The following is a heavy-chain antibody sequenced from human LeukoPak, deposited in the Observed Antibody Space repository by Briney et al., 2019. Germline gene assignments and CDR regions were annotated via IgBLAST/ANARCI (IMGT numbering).Heavy chain of an antibody. CDR3: ARSRKTSVDY. CDR2: IYYSGST. J-gene: IGHJ4*02. Sequence: SETLSPTCTVSGGSISSYYWSWIRQPPGKGLEWIGYIYYSGSTNYNPSLKSRVTISVDTSKSQFSLKLSSVTAADTAVYYCARSRKTSVDYWGQGTLVTVSS. V-gene: IGHV4-59*01. CDR1: GGSISSYY. D-gene: IGHD1-1*01.